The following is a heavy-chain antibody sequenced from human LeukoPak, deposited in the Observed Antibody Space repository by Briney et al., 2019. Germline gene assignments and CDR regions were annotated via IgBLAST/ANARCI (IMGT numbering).Heavy chain of an antibody. D-gene: IGHD3-16*02. V-gene: IGHV4-39*01. Sequence: SETLSLTCTVSGGSISSSSYYWGWIRQPPGKGLEWIGSIYYSGSTYYNPSLKSRVTISVDTSKNQSSLKLSSVTAADTAVYYCARLPPTYDYVWGSYRSAFDYWGQGTLVTVSS. CDR3: ARLPPTYDYVWGSYRSAFDY. CDR2: IYYSGST. CDR1: GGSISSSSYY. J-gene: IGHJ4*02.